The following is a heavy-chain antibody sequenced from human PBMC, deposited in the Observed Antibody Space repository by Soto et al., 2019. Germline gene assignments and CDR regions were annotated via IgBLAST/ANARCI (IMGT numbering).Heavy chain of an antibody. CDR2: LTGSGGTT. CDR1: GFNFNNNA. J-gene: IGHJ3*02. D-gene: IGHD3-22*01. Sequence: GGSLRLSCAASGFNFNNNAMSWVRQAPGKGLEWVSSLTGSGGTTYYSDSVKGRFTISRDNSKNTVYLQMNSLRAEDTAMYYCANPASGFVYDAFDIWGQGTMVTVSS. CDR3: ANPASGFVYDAFDI. V-gene: IGHV3-23*01.